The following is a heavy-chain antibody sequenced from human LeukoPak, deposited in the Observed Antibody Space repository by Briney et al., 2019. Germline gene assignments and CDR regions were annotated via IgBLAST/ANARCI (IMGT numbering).Heavy chain of an antibody. CDR2: IYYSGST. D-gene: IGHD1-26*01. V-gene: IGHV4-39*07. J-gene: IGHJ4*02. CDR3: ARDSTWYSGTADY. CDR1: GGSISSSSYY. Sequence: SETLSLTCTVSGGSISSSSYYWGWIRQPPGKGLEWIGSIYYSGSTYYNPSLKSRVTISVDTSKNQFSLKLSSVTAADTAVYYCARDSTWYSGTADYWGQGTLVTVSS.